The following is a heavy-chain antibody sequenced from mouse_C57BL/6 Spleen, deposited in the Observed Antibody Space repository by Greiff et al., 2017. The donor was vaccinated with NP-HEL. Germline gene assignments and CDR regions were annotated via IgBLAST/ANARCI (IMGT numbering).Heavy chain of an antibody. V-gene: IGHV5-17*01. J-gene: IGHJ4*01. CDR3: ARGSYYAMDY. Sequence: EVMLVESGGGLVKPGGSLKLSCAASGFTFSDYGMHWVRQAPEKGLEWVAYISSGSSTIYYADTVKGRFTISRDNAKNTLCLQMTSLRSEDRAMYYCARGSYYAMDYWGQGTSVTVSS. CDR1: GFTFSDYG. CDR2: ISSGSSTI.